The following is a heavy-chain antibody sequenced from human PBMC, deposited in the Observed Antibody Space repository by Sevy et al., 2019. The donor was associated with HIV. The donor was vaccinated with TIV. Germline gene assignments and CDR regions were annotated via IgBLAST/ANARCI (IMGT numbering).Heavy chain of an antibody. Sequence: GGSLRLSCAASGFTFSSYGMHWVRQAPGKGLEWVAFIRNDGSHEYYADSVKGRFTISRDNSKNTLYLQMNSLRPEDTAVYYCARDRKVLLVVYAIPFDAFDIWGQGTMVTVSS. J-gene: IGHJ3*02. CDR2: IRNDGSHE. V-gene: IGHV3-30*02. CDR3: ARDRKVLLVVYAIPFDAFDI. D-gene: IGHD2-8*02. CDR1: GFTFSSYG.